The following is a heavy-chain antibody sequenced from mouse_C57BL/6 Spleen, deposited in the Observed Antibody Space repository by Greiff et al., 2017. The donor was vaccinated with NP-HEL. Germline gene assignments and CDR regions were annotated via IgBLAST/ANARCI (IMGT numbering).Heavy chain of an antibody. CDR1: GYTFTDYE. V-gene: IGHV1-15*01. D-gene: IGHD2-5*01. CDR3: TSGSNYVHYAMDY. Sequence: VKLQESGAELVRPGASVTLSRKASGYTFTDYEMHWVKQTPVHGLEWIGAIDPETGGTAYNQKFKGKAILTADKSSSTAYMELRSLTSEDSAVYYCTSGSNYVHYAMDYWGQGTSVTVSS. CDR2: IDPETGGT. J-gene: IGHJ4*01.